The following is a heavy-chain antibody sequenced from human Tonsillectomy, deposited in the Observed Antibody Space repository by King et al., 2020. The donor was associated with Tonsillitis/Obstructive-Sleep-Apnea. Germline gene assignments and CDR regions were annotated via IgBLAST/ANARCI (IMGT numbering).Heavy chain of an antibody. CDR3: ARGGPMIIVSIADY. V-gene: IGHV3-30*04. D-gene: IGHD5/OR15-5a*01. CDR1: GFTFSSYT. CDR2: ISYDGSNK. J-gene: IGHJ4*02. Sequence: QVQLVESGGGVVQPGRSLRLSCAASGFTFSSYTMHWVRQAPGKGLEWVTVISYDGSNKYYADSVKGRFTISRDNSKNTLYLQMNSLRSEDSAAYYCARGGPMIIVSIADYWGQGTLVTVSS.